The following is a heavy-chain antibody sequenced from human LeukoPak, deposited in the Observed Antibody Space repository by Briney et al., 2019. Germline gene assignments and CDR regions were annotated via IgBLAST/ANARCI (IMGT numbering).Heavy chain of an antibody. CDR1: GDTFNNYA. V-gene: IGHV1-69*13. CDR2: IIPIFGTA. Sequence: ASVKVSCKVSGDTFNNYAINWVRQAPGQGLEWMGGIIPIFGTANYAQKFQGRVTITADESTSTAYMELSSLRSEDTAVYYCATFFSDFDYWGLGTLVTVSS. D-gene: IGHD3-10*01. CDR3: ATFFSDFDY. J-gene: IGHJ4*02.